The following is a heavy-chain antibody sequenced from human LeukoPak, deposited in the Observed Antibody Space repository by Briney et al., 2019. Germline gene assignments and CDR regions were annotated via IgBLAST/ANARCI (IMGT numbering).Heavy chain of an antibody. CDR1: GFTASSNY. V-gene: IGHV3-66*02. CDR2: IYSGGST. CDR3: ARDKIGVVRTAFDI. J-gene: IGHJ3*02. D-gene: IGHD3-3*01. Sequence: PGGSLRLSCAASGFTASSNYMSWVRQAPGKGLEWVSVIYSGGSTYYADSVKGRFTISRDNSKNTLYLQMNSLRAEDTAVYYCARDKIGVVRTAFDIWGQGTMVTVSS.